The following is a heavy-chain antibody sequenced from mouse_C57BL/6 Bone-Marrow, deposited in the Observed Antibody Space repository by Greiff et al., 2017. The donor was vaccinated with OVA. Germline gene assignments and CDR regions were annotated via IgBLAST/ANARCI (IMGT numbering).Heavy chain of an antibody. V-gene: IGHV1-52*01. D-gene: IGHD4-1*02. Sequence: QVQLQQPGAELVRPGSSVKLSCKASGYTFTSYWMHWVKQRPIQGLEWIGNIDPSDSETHYNQKFKDKATLTVDKSSSTAYMQLSSLTSEDSAVYYCARYGNWDHYAMDYWGQGTSVTVSS. CDR2: IDPSDSET. J-gene: IGHJ4*01. CDR1: GYTFTSYW. CDR3: ARYGNWDHYAMDY.